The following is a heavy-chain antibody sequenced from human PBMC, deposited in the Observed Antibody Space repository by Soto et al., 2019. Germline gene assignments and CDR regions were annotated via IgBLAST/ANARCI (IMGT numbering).Heavy chain of an antibody. D-gene: IGHD1-1*01. J-gene: IGHJ4*02. V-gene: IGHV6-1*01. CDR1: GDSVSRNSAA. CDR3: ARGGVGGTTLDFFDF. CDR2: TYYRSKWYN. Sequence: SQTLSLTCAISGDSVSRNSAAWDWIRQSPSRGLEWLGRTYYRSKWYNDYAESVKSRISINPDTSKNQFSLQVNSVTPEDTAVYYCARGGVGGTTLDFFDFWGQGTLVTVSS.